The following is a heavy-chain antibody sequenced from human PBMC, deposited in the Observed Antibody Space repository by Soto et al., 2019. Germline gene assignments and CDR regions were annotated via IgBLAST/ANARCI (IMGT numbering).Heavy chain of an antibody. V-gene: IGHV3-23*01. Sequence: QVLGYAASGFTISNYGMNWGRETRGKGLEWVSVISGSGGSTYSADSVKGRFTISRDNSKNTLHLQMNSLRAEDTAIYFYAKDGRSSGSGNSDHWGQRTPVPVSS. CDR1: GFTISNYG. D-gene: IGHD6-6*01. CDR3: AKDGRSSGSGNSDH. J-gene: IGHJ4*02. CDR2: ISGSGGST.